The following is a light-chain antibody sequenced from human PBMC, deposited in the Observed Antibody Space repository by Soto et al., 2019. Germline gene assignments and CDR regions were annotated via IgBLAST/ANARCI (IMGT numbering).Light chain of an antibody. CDR2: DVR. J-gene: IGLJ1*01. V-gene: IGLV2-14*01. CDR1: SSDVGGYNY. CDR3: SSYTSSSTLLYV. Sequence: QSALTQPAFVSGSPGKSITISCTGTSSDVGGYNYVSWYQQHPGKAPKLMMYDVRTRPSAFSHRLSGSKSGNTASLIISGLQADDEAEYYCSSYTSSSTLLYVFGTATKVTVL.